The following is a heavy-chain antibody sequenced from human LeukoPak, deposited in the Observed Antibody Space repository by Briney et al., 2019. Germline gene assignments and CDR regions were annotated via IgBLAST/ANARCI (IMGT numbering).Heavy chain of an antibody. V-gene: IGHV4-59*08. J-gene: IGHJ4*02. D-gene: IGHD5-12*01. CDR3: ARRRGYTLDY. Sequence: PSETLPLTCTVSGGSISSYYWSWIRQPPGKGLEWIGYIYYSGSTNYNPSLKSRVTISVDTSKNQFSLKLSSVTAADTAVYYCARRRGYTLDYWGQGTLVTVSS. CDR2: IYYSGST. CDR1: GGSISSYY.